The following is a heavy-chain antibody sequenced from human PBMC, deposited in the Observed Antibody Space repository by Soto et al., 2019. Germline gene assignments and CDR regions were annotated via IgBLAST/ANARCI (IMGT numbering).Heavy chain of an antibody. D-gene: IGHD5-18*01. CDR3: AREFTSSGYSYGYFDY. V-gene: IGHV3-7*04. CDR1: GFTFSTYW. J-gene: IGHJ4*02. CDR2: IKRDGSEK. Sequence: PGGSLRLSCAASGFTFSTYWINWVRQAPGKGLEWVANIKRDGSEKYYVDSVKGRFTISRDNTNNSLYLQMNSLRADDTAVYYCAREFTSSGYSYGYFDYWGPGTLVTVSS.